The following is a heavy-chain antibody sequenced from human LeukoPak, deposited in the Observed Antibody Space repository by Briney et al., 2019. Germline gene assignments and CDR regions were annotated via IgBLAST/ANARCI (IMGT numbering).Heavy chain of an antibody. Sequence: GGSLRLSCAASGFTFSSYGMHWVRQAPGKGLEWVAGIWYDGSNKYYADSVKGRFTISRDNAKNTQYLQMNSLSAEDTAVYYCAKDQGGYGYLDYWGQGTLVTVSS. J-gene: IGHJ4*02. CDR3: AKDQGGYGYLDY. CDR2: IWYDGSNK. CDR1: GFTFSSYG. V-gene: IGHV3-33*06. D-gene: IGHD5-18*01.